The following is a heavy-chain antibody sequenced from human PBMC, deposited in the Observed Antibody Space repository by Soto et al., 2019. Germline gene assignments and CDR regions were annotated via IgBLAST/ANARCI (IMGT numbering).Heavy chain of an antibody. J-gene: IGHJ6*02. V-gene: IGHV1-18*01. CDR3: ARDKVLSGYQYYYYYGMDV. CDR1: GYTFTSYG. CDR2: ISAYNGNT. Sequence: GASVKVCCKASGYTFTSYGISWVRQAPGQGLEWMGWISAYNGNTNYAQKLQGRVTMTTDTSTSTAYMELRSLRSDDTAVYYCARDKVLSGYQYYYYYGMDVWGQGTTVTVSS. D-gene: IGHD3-22*01.